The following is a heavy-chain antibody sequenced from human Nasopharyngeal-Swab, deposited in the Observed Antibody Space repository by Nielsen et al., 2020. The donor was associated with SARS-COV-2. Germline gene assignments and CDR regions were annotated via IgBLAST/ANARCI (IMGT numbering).Heavy chain of an antibody. V-gene: IGHV1-24*01. CDR3: ATLAYDFWSGQTLLRGWFDP. J-gene: IGHJ5*02. CDR2: FDPEDGET. D-gene: IGHD3-3*01. CDR1: GYTLTELS. Sequence: ASVKVSCKGSGYTLTELSMHWVRQAPGKGLEWMGGFDPEDGETIYAQKFRGRVTMTEDTSTDTAYMELSSLRSEDTAVYYCATLAYDFWSGQTLLRGWFDPWGQGTLVTVSS.